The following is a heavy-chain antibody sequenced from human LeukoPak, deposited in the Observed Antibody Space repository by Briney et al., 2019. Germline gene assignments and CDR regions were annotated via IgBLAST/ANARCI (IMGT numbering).Heavy chain of an antibody. CDR2: ISYDGSNK. J-gene: IGHJ5*02. V-gene: IGHV3-30*18. CDR3: AKQGFGESLFDP. Sequence: GGSLRLSCAASGFTFSSYGMHWVHQAPGKGLEWVAVISYDGSNKYYADSVKGRFTISRDNSKNTLYLQMNSLRAEDTAVYYCAKQGFGESLFDPWGQGTLVTVSS. CDR1: GFTFSSYG. D-gene: IGHD3-10*01.